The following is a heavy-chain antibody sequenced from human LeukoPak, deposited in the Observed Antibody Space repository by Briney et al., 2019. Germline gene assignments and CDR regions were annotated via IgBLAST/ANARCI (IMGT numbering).Heavy chain of an antibody. Sequence: ASVKVSCKASGYTFTGYYMHWVRQAPGQGLEWMGWINPNSGGTNYAQKFQGRVTMTRDTSISTAYMELSGLRPDDTAVYYCARDDTSLDPWGQGTLVTVSS. CDR3: ARDDTSLDP. V-gene: IGHV1-2*02. CDR1: GYTFTGYY. J-gene: IGHJ5*02. CDR2: INPNSGGT.